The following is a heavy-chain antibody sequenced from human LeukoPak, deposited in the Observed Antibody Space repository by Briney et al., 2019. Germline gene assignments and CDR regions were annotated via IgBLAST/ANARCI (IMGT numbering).Heavy chain of an antibody. CDR3: ARESGGDLGEAFDI. V-gene: IGHV3-23*01. Sequence: PGRSLRLSCAASGFTFSNYAMSWVRQAPGKGLEWVSAITGSGGSTYYADSVKGRLTISRDNSKNTLYLQMNSLRVEDTAVYYCARESGGDLGEAFDIWGQGTMVTVS. D-gene: IGHD1-26*01. J-gene: IGHJ3*02. CDR1: GFTFSNYA. CDR2: ITGSGGST.